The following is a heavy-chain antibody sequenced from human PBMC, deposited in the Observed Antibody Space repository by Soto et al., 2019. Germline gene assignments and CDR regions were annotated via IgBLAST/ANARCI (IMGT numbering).Heavy chain of an antibody. CDR3: ARSPGITGTRASQYAMDV. CDR1: GDTFNTFA. CDR2: LIPIFGTP. D-gene: IGHD1-20*01. V-gene: IGHV1-69*01. Sequence: QVQLVQSGAEVKKPGSSVRVSCKASGDTFNTFAISWVRQAPGQGLEWMGWLIPIFGTPDYAQQFPGRVTISADESTSTAYLELRSLRSEDTAVYYCARSPGITGTRASQYAMDVWGQGTTVPVSS. J-gene: IGHJ6*02.